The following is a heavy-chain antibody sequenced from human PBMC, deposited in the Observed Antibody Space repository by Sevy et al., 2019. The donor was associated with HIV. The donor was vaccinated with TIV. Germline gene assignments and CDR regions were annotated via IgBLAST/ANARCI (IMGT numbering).Heavy chain of an antibody. CDR1: GFSFSYYG. CDR2: ISHDGINE. CDR3: ANAYSGSYSHSYLYALDV. J-gene: IGHJ6*02. Sequence: GGSLRLSCIGSGFSFSYYGIHWVRQAPGKGLDWVVLISHDGINEYYADSVKGRFTISRDNSMNTVYLEMNSLRNEDTAIYFCANAYSGSYSHSYLYALDVWGQGTTVTVSS. D-gene: IGHD1-26*01. V-gene: IGHV3-30*18.